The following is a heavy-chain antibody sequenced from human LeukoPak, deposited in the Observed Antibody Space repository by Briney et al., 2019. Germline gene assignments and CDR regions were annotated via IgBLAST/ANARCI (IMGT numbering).Heavy chain of an antibody. V-gene: IGHV4-34*01. CDR3: ARVPVGATFDY. Sequence: SETLSLTCAVYGGSFSGYYWSWIRQPPGKGLEWIGEINHSGSTNYNPSLKSRVTISVDTSKNQFSLKLSSVTAADTAVYYCARVPVGATFDYWGQGTLVTVSS. D-gene: IGHD1-26*01. J-gene: IGHJ4*02. CDR2: INHSGST. CDR1: GGSFSGYY.